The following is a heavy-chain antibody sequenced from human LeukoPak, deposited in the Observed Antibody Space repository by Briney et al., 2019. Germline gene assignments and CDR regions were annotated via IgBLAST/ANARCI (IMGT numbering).Heavy chain of an antibody. D-gene: IGHD5-24*01. V-gene: IGHV4-34*01. J-gene: IGHJ4*02. CDR3: ARVGDGNNRPPDY. CDR1: VGFFSGYY. Sequence: SETLSLTCAVYVGFFSGYYWSWIRQSPGKGLEWIGEINHSGSTNYHPSLKSRVTISADTSKNQFSLKLRSVTAADTAVYYCARVGDGNNRPPDYWGQGTLVTVSS. CDR2: INHSGST.